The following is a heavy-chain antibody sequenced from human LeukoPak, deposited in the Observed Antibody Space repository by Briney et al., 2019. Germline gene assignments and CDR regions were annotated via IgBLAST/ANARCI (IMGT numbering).Heavy chain of an antibody. J-gene: IGHJ4*02. Sequence: ASVNVSCKASGGTFSSYAISWVRQAPGQGLEWMGGIIPIFGTANYAQKFQGRVTITADESTSTAYMELSSLRSEDTAVYYCARGIDFWSGYLYDYWGQGTLVTVSS. D-gene: IGHD3-3*01. CDR1: GGTFSSYA. V-gene: IGHV1-69*13. CDR2: IIPIFGTA. CDR3: ARGIDFWSGYLYDY.